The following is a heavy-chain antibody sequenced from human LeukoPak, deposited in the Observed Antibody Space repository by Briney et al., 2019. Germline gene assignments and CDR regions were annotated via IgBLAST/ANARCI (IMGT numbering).Heavy chain of an antibody. D-gene: IGHD3-9*01. CDR2: INHSGST. Sequence: PSETLSLTCAVYGGSFSGYYWSWIRQPPGKGLEWIGEINHSGSTNYNPSLKSRVTISVDTSKNQFSLKLSSVTAADTAVYYCAGQYYDILTEEYWGQGTLVTVSS. J-gene: IGHJ4*02. V-gene: IGHV4-34*01. CDR1: GGSFSGYY. CDR3: AGQYYDILTEEY.